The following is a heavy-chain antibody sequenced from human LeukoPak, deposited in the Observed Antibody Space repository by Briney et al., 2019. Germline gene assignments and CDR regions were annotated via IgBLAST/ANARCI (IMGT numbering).Heavy chain of an antibody. D-gene: IGHD3-10*01. V-gene: IGHV4-34*01. CDR3: ARGPLPYYYGSGSHKRPWGFDP. CDR2: INHSGST. Sequence: SETLSLTCAVHGGSFSGYYWSWIRQPPGKGLEWIGEINHSGSTNYNPSLKSRVTIPVDTSKNQFSLKLSSVTAADTAVYYCARGPLPYYYGSGSHKRPWGFDPWGQGTLVTVSS. CDR1: GGSFSGYY. J-gene: IGHJ5*02.